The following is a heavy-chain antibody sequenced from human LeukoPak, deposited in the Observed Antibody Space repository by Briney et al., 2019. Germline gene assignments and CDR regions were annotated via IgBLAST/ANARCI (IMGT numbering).Heavy chain of an antibody. CDR2: ISGSGGST. CDR3: AKLDVYDILTGYYKGIEY. CDR1: GFPFSSYA. D-gene: IGHD3-9*01. J-gene: IGHJ4*02. Sequence: HPGGSLRLSCAASGFPFSSYAMSWVRQAPGKGLEWVSAISGSGGSTFYADSVKGRFTISRDNSKNTLYLQMNSLRAEDTAVYYCAKLDVYDILTGYYKGIEYWSQGTLVTVSS. V-gene: IGHV3-23*01.